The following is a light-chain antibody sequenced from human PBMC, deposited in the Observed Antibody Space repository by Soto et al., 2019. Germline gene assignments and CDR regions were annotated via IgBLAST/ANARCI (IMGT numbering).Light chain of an antibody. CDR3: QKYDGYSPQT. V-gene: IGKV1-5*01. Sequence: DIQMTQSPSTLFASVGDRVTITCRASQSVRNWLAWYQQKPGRAPQLLIYDSSTLEPGVPSRFRGSGSGTEFTLTINGLQPDDFATYYCQKYDGYSPQTVGQGTKVDIK. CDR2: DSS. J-gene: IGKJ1*01. CDR1: QSVRNW.